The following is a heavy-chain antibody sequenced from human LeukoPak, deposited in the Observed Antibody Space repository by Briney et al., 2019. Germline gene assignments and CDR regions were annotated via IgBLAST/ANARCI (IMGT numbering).Heavy chain of an antibody. Sequence: GGSLRLSCAASGFTFSSYAMSWVRQAPGKGLEWVSAISGSGGSTYYADSVKGRFTISRDNSENTLYLQMNSLRAEDTAVYYCAEVRFPYYFDYWGQGTLVTVSS. V-gene: IGHV3-23*01. CDR2: ISGSGGST. J-gene: IGHJ4*02. CDR3: AEVRFPYYFDY. CDR1: GFTFSSYA.